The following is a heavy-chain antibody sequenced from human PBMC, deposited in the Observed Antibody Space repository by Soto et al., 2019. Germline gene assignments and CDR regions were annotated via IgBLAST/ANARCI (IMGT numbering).Heavy chain of an antibody. CDR2: IRSSDRFT. V-gene: IGHV3-11*06. J-gene: IGHJ4*02. CDR3: RVGHDGSYFDY. CDR1: GFTFSDYF. Sequence: PGGSLRLSCAVSGFTFSDYFMTWIRQAPGKGLEWVSYIRSSDRFTNHADSVKGRFTISRDNANNSLSLEMNDLRAEDTAVYCVRVGHDGSYFDYWGQGTLVTVSS. D-gene: IGHD3-10*01.